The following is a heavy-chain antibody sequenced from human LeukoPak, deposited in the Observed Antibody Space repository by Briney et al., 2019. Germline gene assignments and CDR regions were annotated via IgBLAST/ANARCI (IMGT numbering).Heavy chain of an antibody. CDR1: GFTFSSYA. D-gene: IGHD6-6*01. Sequence: PGGSLRLSCAASGFTFSSYAMSWVRQAPGKGLEWVSAISGRGGSTYYADSVKGRFTISRDNSKNTLYLQMNSLRAEDTAIYYCAKAYSSSGGHFYYMDVWGKGTTVTVSS. CDR2: ISGRGGST. CDR3: AKAYSSSGGHFYYMDV. J-gene: IGHJ6*03. V-gene: IGHV3-23*01.